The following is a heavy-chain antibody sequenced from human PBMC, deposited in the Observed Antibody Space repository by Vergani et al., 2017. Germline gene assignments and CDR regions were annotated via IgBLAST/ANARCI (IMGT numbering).Heavy chain of an antibody. CDR3: ARDRPSSTSLWSGPSSCYYMDV. Sequence: EVQLVESGGGLVQPGGSLRLSCAASGFTFSSYSMNWVRQAPGKGLEWVSYISSSSRTIYYADSVKGRFTISRDNAKNSLYLQMNSLRAEDTAVYYCARDRPSSTSLWSGPSSCYYMDVWGKGTTVTVSS. CDR2: ISSSSRTI. J-gene: IGHJ6*03. V-gene: IGHV3-48*01. D-gene: IGHD3-3*01. CDR1: GFTFSSYS.